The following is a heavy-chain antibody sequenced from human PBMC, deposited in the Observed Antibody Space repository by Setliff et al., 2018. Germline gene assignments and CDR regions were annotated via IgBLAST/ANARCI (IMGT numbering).Heavy chain of an antibody. Sequence: SETLSLTCAVYGGSFSTYYWIWIRQPPGKGLEWIGSIYYSGSTYYNPSLKSRVTISVDTSRNQLSLNLNSVTAADTAIYYCARHSGWSFDSWGQGTLVTVSS. CDR1: GGSFSTYY. J-gene: IGHJ4*02. CDR2: IYYSGST. CDR3: ARHSGWSFDS. V-gene: IGHV4-59*08. D-gene: IGHD6-19*01.